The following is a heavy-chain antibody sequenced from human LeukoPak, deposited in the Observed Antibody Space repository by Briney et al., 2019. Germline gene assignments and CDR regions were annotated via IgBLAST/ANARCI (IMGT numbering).Heavy chain of an antibody. CDR3: ARVTHYYDSSGYYY. CDR2: ISSSSSYI. Sequence: GGSLRLSCAASGFTFSSYSMNWVRQAPGKGLEWVSSISSSSSYIYYADSVKGRLTISRDNAKNSLYLQMNSLRAEDTAVYYCARVTHYYDSSGYYYWGQGTLVTVSS. J-gene: IGHJ4*02. D-gene: IGHD3-22*01. V-gene: IGHV3-21*01. CDR1: GFTFSSYS.